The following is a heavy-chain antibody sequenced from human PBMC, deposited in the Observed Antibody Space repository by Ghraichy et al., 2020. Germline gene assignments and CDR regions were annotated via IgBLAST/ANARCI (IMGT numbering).Heavy chain of an antibody. CDR3: ARDLGYDILTGYYIGAFDI. J-gene: IGHJ3*02. D-gene: IGHD3-9*01. Sequence: SETLSLTCTVSGGSISSYYWSWIRQPAGKGLEWIGRIYTSGSTNYNPSLKSRVTMSVDTSKNQFSLKLSSVTAADTAVYYCARDLGYDILTGYYIGAFDIWGQGTMVTVSS. CDR1: GGSISSYY. V-gene: IGHV4-4*07. CDR2: IYTSGST.